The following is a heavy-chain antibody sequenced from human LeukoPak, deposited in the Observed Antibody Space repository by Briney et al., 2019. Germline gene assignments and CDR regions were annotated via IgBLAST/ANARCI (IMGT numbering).Heavy chain of an antibody. J-gene: IGHJ4*02. CDR3: ARDGGGVVTAVDY. D-gene: IGHD2-21*02. CDR2: INTKTGNP. CDR1: GYTFTTYP. Sequence: ASVKVSCKASGYTFTTYPMNWVRQAPGQGLEWMGWINTKTGNPTYAQGFTGRFVFSVDTSVSSAYLQISSLKAEDTAVYYCARDGGGVVTAVDYWGQGTLVTVSS. V-gene: IGHV7-4-1*02.